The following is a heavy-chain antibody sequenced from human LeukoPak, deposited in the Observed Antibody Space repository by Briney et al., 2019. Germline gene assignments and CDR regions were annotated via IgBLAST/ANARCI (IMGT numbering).Heavy chain of an antibody. J-gene: IGHJ4*02. V-gene: IGHV4-31*03. Sequence: SETLSLTCTVSGDSVSSGGNYWSWIRQHPGKGLEWIGYIYYSGSTYYNPSLKSRLTISVETSKNQFSLKLSSVTAADTAVYYCARGPSYGDYVYYSDYWGQGTLVTVSS. CDR3: ARGPSYGDYVYYSDY. D-gene: IGHD4-17*01. CDR1: GDSVSSGGNY. CDR2: IYYSGST.